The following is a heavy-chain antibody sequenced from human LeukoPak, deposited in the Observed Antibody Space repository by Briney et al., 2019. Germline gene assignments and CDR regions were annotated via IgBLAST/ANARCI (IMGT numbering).Heavy chain of an antibody. CDR2: IKEDGSET. D-gene: IGHD6-19*01. J-gene: IGHJ4*02. V-gene: IGHV3-7*01. Sequence: PGESLRLSCVASGFIFKKYWMNWVRQVPGKGLECLANIKEDGSETYYADSVKGRFTISRDNPKNLLFLQINSLRVEDTAVYYCATISSDWSPYYWSQGTLVTVS. CDR1: GFIFKKYW. CDR3: ATISSDWSPYY.